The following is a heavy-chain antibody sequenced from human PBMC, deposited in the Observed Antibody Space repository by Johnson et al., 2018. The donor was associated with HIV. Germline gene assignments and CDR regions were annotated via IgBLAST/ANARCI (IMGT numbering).Heavy chain of an antibody. CDR1: GLTFSSYG. V-gene: IGHV3-33*01. J-gene: IGHJ3*02. D-gene: IGHD1-1*01. CDR3: ARGGNEIDAFDI. Sequence: VHLVESGGGVVQPGRSLRLSCAASGLTFSSYGMHWVRQAPGKGLEWVAVIWYDGSNKYYADSVKGRFTISRDNSKNTLYLQMNSLRAEDTAVYYCARGGNEIDAFDIWGQGTMVTVSS. CDR2: IWYDGSNK.